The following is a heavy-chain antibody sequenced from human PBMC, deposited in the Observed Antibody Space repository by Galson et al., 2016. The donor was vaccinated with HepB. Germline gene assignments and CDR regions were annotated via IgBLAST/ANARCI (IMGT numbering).Heavy chain of an antibody. CDR2: ISGSGGAT. CDR1: GFTFSRYA. CDR3: ARILYYYYGMDV. V-gene: IGHV3-23*01. D-gene: IGHD2/OR15-2a*01. Sequence: SLRLSCAASGFTFSRYAMNWVRQAPGKGLEWVSGISGSGGATYYADSVKGRFTVSRDNSKNTLFLQMNSLRAEDTAVYYCARILYYYYGMDVWGQGTTVTVSS. J-gene: IGHJ6*02.